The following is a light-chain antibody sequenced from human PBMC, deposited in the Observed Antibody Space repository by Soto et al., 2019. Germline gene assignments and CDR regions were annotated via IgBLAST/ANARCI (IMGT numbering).Light chain of an antibody. Sequence: EIVLTQSPGTLSLSPGERATLSCRASQSVSNNYLAWYQQKPGQSPRLLIYGASNRATGIPDRFSGSGSGTEFTLTISRLELEGFAVYYCQQYGSSGTVGQGTKVEIK. V-gene: IGKV3-20*01. CDR2: GAS. CDR1: QSVSNNY. CDR3: QQYGSSGT. J-gene: IGKJ1*01.